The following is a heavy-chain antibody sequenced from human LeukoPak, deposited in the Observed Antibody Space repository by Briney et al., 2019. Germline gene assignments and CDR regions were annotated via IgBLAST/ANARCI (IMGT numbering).Heavy chain of an antibody. CDR2: ISSSSSYI. V-gene: IGHV3-21*01. CDR3: ARVAAGPYYFDY. D-gene: IGHD6-13*01. CDR1: GXXXSSYX. J-gene: IGHJ4*02. Sequence: GGSLRLSCAASGXXXSSYXXXXVXXXXXXXXXXVSSISSSSSYIYYADSVKGRFTISRDNAKNSLCLQMNSLRAEDTAVYYCARVAAGPYYFDYWGQGTLVTVSS.